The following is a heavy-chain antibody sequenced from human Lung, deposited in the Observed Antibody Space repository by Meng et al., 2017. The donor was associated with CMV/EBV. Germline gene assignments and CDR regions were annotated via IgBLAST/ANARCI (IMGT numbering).Heavy chain of an antibody. J-gene: IGHJ6*02. Sequence: ASXXVSXKASGYTFNGYNMHWVRQAPGQGLEWMGWINPNSGGTNYAQRFQGRVTLTIDTSISTAYMELSRLKSDDTAVYFCARLFHTILGTGYHYGMDVWXQGTTVTVSS. D-gene: IGHD3-3*01. CDR3: ARLFHTILGTGYHYGMDV. V-gene: IGHV1-2*02. CDR2: INPNSGGT. CDR1: GYTFNGYN.